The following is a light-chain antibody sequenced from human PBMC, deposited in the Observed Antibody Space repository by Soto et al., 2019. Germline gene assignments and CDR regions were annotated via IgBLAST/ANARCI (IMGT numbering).Light chain of an antibody. CDR3: QQYGSSPPIN. CDR1: QSVSSSY. J-gene: IGKJ5*01. CDR2: GAS. V-gene: IGKV3-20*01. Sequence: EIVLTQSPGTLSLSPGERATLSCRASQSVSSSYLAWYQQKPGQAPRLLIYGASSRATVIPDRFSGSGSGTDFTLTISRLEPEDFAVYYCQQYGSSPPINFGQGTRLEIK.